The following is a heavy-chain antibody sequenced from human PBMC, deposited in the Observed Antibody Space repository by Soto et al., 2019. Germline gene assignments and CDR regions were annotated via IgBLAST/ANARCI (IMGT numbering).Heavy chain of an antibody. CDR3: ARYSSYDILTGYLNWFDP. CDR1: GGSISSGDYY. Sequence: SETLSLTCTVSGGSISSGDYYWSWIRQPPGKGLEWIGYIYYSGSTYYNPSLKSRVTISVDTSKNQFSLKLSSVTAADTAVYYCARYSSYDILTGYLNWFDPWGQGTLVTVSS. J-gene: IGHJ5*02. V-gene: IGHV4-30-4*01. D-gene: IGHD3-9*01. CDR2: IYYSGST.